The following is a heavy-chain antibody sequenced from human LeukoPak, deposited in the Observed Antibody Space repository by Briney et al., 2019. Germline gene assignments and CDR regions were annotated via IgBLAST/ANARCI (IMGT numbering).Heavy chain of an antibody. CDR3: ARLNDILTGPFDY. J-gene: IGHJ4*02. Sequence: GESLKISCKGSGYSFTKYWIGWVRQMPGKGLEWMGNIDPSDSETRHSPSFQGQVTISVDKPISTAYLQWNSLKASDTAMYYCARLNDILTGPFDYWGQGTLVAVSS. CDR1: GYSFTKYW. CDR2: IDPSDSET. D-gene: IGHD3-9*01. V-gene: IGHV5-51*01.